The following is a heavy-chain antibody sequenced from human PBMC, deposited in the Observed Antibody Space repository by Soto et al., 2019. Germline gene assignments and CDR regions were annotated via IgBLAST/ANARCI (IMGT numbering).Heavy chain of an antibody. Sequence: QVQLQQWGAGLLKPSETLSLTCAVYGGSFSAYYWSWIRQPPGQGLEWIGEIDHSGSTNYNPSLESRVTISVDTSKNQFSLKVSSVTAADTAVYHCARTDRAIFYGMDVWGQGTTVTVSS. CDR3: ARTDRAIFYGMDV. CDR2: IDHSGST. D-gene: IGHD3-22*01. CDR1: GGSFSAYY. J-gene: IGHJ6*02. V-gene: IGHV4-34*01.